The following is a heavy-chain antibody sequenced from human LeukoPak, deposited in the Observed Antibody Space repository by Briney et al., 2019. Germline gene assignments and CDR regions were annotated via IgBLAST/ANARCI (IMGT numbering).Heavy chain of an antibody. CDR3: ARGKRVRFSDY. Sequence: ETLSLTCAVYGGSFSGYYWSWIRQPPGKGLEWIGEINHSGSTNYNPSLKSRVTISVDTSKNQFSLKLSSVTAADTAVYYCARGKRVRFSDYWGQGTLVTVSS. J-gene: IGHJ4*02. D-gene: IGHD3-3*01. V-gene: IGHV4-34*01. CDR2: INHSGST. CDR1: GGSFSGYY.